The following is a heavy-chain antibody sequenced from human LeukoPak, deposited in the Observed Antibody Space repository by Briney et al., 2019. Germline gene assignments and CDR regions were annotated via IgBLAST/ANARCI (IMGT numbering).Heavy chain of an antibody. J-gene: IGHJ3*02. CDR1: GFTFSSYE. CDR3: ARELGANDAFDI. V-gene: IGHV3-48*03. Sequence: GGSLRLSCAASGFTFSSYEMNWVRQAPGKGLEWVSYISSSGSTIYYADSVKGRFTISRDNSKNTLYLQMNSLRAEDTAVYYCARELGANDAFDIWGQGTMVTVSS. CDR2: ISSSGSTI.